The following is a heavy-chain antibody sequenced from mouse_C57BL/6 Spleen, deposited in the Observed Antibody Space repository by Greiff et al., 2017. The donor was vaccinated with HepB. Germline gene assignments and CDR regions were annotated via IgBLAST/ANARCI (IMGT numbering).Heavy chain of an antibody. D-gene: IGHD1-1*01. Sequence: VKLQESGAELARPGASVKLSCKASGYTFTCYGISWVKQRTGQGLEWIGEIYPRSGNTYYNEKFKGKATLTADKSSSTAYMELRSLTSEDAAVYFCARRFTTVVATNFDYWGQGTTLTVAS. CDR2: IYPRSGNT. CDR1: GYTFTCYG. CDR3: ARRFTTVVATNFDY. V-gene: IGHV1-81*01. J-gene: IGHJ2*01.